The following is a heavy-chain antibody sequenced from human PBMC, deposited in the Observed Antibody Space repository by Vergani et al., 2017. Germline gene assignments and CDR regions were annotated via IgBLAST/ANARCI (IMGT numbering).Heavy chain of an antibody. CDR2: IYWNDDK. CDR3: AHSLNYVGNLGYYFDY. CDR1: GFSLRTSGVG. J-gene: IGHJ4*02. D-gene: IGHD4-23*01. Sequence: QITLKESGPTLVKPTQTLTLTCTFSGFSLRTSGVGVGWIRQPPGKALEWLALIYWNDDKRYSPSLKSRLTITKHTSKNQVVLTMTNMDPVDTATYYCAHSLNYVGNLGYYFDYWGQGTLVTVSS. V-gene: IGHV2-5*01.